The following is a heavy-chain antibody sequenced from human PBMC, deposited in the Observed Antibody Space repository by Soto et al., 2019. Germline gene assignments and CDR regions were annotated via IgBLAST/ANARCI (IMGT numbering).Heavy chain of an antibody. V-gene: IGHV5-51*01. CDR2: IYPDDSDS. CDR1: GYKFTTYW. J-gene: IGHJ4*02. Sequence: PGESRKISCKGSGYKFTTYWFGWVRQMPGKGLEWMAIIYPDDSDSRYSPSFRGQVTISADKSISTAYLQWSSLKASDTAIYYCVATYGDYLDYWGQGTLVTVSS. D-gene: IGHD4-17*01. CDR3: VATYGDYLDY.